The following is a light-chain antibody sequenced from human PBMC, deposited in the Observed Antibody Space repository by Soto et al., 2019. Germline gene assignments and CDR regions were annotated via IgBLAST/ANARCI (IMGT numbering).Light chain of an antibody. CDR2: DVS. V-gene: IGLV2-14*01. CDR1: SSDVGGYNY. CDR3: SSYTSSSTLRV. Sequence: QSALTQPASVSGSPGQSITISCTGTSSDVGGYNYVSWYQQHPGKAPKLMIYDVSNRPSGVSTRFSGSKSGNTASLTISGRQAEDEADYYCSSYTSSSTLRVFGGGTKLTVL. J-gene: IGLJ2*01.